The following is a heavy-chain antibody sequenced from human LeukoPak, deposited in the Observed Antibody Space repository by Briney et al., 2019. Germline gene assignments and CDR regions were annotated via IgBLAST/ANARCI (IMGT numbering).Heavy chain of an antibody. J-gene: IGHJ6*03. CDR3: AREVRLLWFGHGSMDV. CDR1: GGTFSSYA. CDR2: IIPIFGTA. V-gene: IGHV1-69*06. D-gene: IGHD3-10*01. Sequence: GASVKLSCKASGGTFSSYAISWVRQAPGQGLEWMGGIIPIFGTANYAQKFQGRVTITADKSTSTAYLELSSLRSEDTAGYYCAREVRLLWFGHGSMDVWGKGTTVTVSS.